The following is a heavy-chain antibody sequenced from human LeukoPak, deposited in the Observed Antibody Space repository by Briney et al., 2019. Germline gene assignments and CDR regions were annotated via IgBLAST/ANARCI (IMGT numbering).Heavy chain of an antibody. Sequence: GASVKVSCKASGYTFTSYDINWVRQATGQGLEWMGWMNPNSGNTGYAQKFQGRVTMTRNTSIGTAYMELSSLRSEDTAVYYCARGGRLLAVAGPNYGMDVWGQGTTVTVSS. V-gene: IGHV1-8*01. CDR1: GYTFTSYD. D-gene: IGHD6-19*01. CDR2: MNPNSGNT. J-gene: IGHJ6*02. CDR3: ARGGRLLAVAGPNYGMDV.